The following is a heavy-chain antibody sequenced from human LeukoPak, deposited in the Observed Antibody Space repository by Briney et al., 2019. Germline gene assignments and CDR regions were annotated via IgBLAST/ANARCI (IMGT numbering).Heavy chain of an antibody. Sequence: ASVKVSCKASGYTLTSYAMHWVRQAPGQGLEWMGRINPILGIANYAQKFQGRVTITADKSTSTAYMELSSLRSEDTAVYYCARGNETPAFDIWGQGTMVTVSS. CDR3: ARGNETPAFDI. V-gene: IGHV1-69*04. J-gene: IGHJ3*02. CDR1: GYTLTSYA. CDR2: INPILGIA.